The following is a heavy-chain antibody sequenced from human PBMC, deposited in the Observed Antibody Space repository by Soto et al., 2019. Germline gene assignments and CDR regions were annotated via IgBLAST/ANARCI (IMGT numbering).Heavy chain of an antibody. Sequence: EVQLVASGGGLVQPGGSLRLSCAASGFTFSSYSMNWVRQAPGKGLEWVSYISSSSSTIYYADSVKGRFTISRDNAKNSLYLQMNSLRDEDTAVYYCARVGSNYGDYYGMDVWGQGTTVTVSS. CDR1: GFTFSSYS. J-gene: IGHJ6*02. V-gene: IGHV3-48*02. CDR2: ISSSSSTI. D-gene: IGHD4-4*01. CDR3: ARVGSNYGDYYGMDV.